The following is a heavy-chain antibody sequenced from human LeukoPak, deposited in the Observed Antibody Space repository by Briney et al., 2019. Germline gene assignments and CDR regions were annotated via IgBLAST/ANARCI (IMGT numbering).Heavy chain of an antibody. V-gene: IGHV3-15*01. CDR1: GFTFSNAW. J-gene: IGHJ4*02. Sequence: GGSLRLSCAASGFTFSNAWMSWVPQAPGKGLEWVGRIKSKTDGGTTDYAAPVKGRFAISRDDSKNTLYLQMNSLKTEDTAVYYCTTDDYSNYEYRDYWGQGTLVTVSS. D-gene: IGHD4-11*01. CDR3: TTDDYSNYEYRDY. CDR2: IKSKTDGGTT.